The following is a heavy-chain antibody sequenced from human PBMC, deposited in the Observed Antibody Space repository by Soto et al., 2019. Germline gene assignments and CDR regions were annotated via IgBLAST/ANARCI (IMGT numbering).Heavy chain of an antibody. D-gene: IGHD2-15*01. CDR3: ARDFDSCSGGSCYWNY. CDR2: IIPIFGTA. Sequence: QVQLVQSGAEVKKPGSSVKVSCKASGGTFSSYAISWVRQAPGQGLEWMGGIIPIFGTANYAQKFQGRVTITADEYTSTAYMELSSLRSEDTAVYYCARDFDSCSGGSCYWNYWGQGTLVTVSS. J-gene: IGHJ4*02. V-gene: IGHV1-69*01. CDR1: GGTFSSYA.